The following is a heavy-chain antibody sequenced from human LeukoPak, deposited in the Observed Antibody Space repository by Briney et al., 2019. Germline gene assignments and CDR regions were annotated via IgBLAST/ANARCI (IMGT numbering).Heavy chain of an antibody. V-gene: IGHV4-38-2*01. CDR1: GYSISSGYY. CDR2: IYHSGST. D-gene: IGHD2-2*01. Sequence: SETLSLTCAVSGYSISSGYYWGWIRQPPGKGLEWIGSIYHSGSTYYNPSLKSRVTIPVDTSKNQFSLKLSSVTAADTAVYFCARGIVVVPAARWFDPWGQGTLVTVSS. J-gene: IGHJ5*02. CDR3: ARGIVVVPAARWFDP.